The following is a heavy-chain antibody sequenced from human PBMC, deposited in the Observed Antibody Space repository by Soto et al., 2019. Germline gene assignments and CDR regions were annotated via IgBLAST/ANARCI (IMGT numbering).Heavy chain of an antibody. D-gene: IGHD3-22*01. V-gene: IGHV4-31*03. CDR2: IYYSGST. CDR3: ARDRVTMIVVADYYYGMDV. CDR1: GGSISSGGYY. Sequence: SETLSLTCTVSGGSISSGGYYWSWIRQHPGKGLEWIGYIYYSGSTYYNPSLKSRVTISVDTSKNQFSLKLSSVTAADTAVYYCARDRVTMIVVADYYYGMDVWGQGTTVTVSS. J-gene: IGHJ6*02.